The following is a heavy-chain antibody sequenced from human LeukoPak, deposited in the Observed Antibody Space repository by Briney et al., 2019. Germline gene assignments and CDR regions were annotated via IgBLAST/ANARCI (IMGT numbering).Heavy chain of an antibody. Sequence: SETLSLTCTVSDGSISGYYWSWIRQPAGKRLEWIGRIYTSGSTTYNPSLKSRVTISVDKSKYQFSLKVSSVTAADTAVYYCARGDNWNDRYWFDYWGQGALVTVSS. CDR2: IYTSGST. CDR3: ARGDNWNDRYWFDY. J-gene: IGHJ4*02. D-gene: IGHD1-1*01. V-gene: IGHV4-4*07. CDR1: DGSISGYY.